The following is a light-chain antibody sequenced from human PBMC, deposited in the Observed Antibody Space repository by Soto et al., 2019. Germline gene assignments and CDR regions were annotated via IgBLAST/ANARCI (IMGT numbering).Light chain of an antibody. V-gene: IGLV2-14*01. CDR1: SSDVGGYNY. CDR3: SSYTSSSTYV. Sequence: QSALTQPASVSGSPGQSITISCTGTSSDVGGYNYVSWYQQHPGKAPKLMIYDVSNRPSGVSNRFSGSKSGNTASLNIYGLQAEDEAYYYCSSYTSSSTYVFGTGTKLTVL. J-gene: IGLJ1*01. CDR2: DVS.